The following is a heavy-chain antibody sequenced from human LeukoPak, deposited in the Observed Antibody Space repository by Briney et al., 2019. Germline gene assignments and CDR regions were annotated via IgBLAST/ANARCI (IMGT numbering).Heavy chain of an antibody. Sequence: SETLSLTCTVSGGSISSSSYYWGWIRQPPGQGLEWIGSIYYSGSTYYNPSLKSRVTISVDTSKNQFSLKLSSVTAADTAVYYCASRPFGSVVTPIDDAFDIWGQGTMVTVSS. J-gene: IGHJ3*02. D-gene: IGHD2-15*01. V-gene: IGHV4-39*01. CDR1: GGSISSSSYY. CDR3: ASRPFGSVVTPIDDAFDI. CDR2: IYYSGST.